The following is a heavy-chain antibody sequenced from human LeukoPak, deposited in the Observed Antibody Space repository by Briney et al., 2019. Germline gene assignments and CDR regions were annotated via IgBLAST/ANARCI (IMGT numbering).Heavy chain of an antibody. J-gene: IGHJ4*02. V-gene: IGHV3-23*01. CDR2: ISGSGGIT. CDR1: GFTYSSYA. D-gene: IGHD2-21*02. CDR3: AKDRMTYTY. Sequence: GESLRLSCTASSGFTYSSYAMSWVRQAPGKGLEWVSAISGSGGITYYADSVNGRFTISRDNSKNTLYLQMDSLRAEDTAVYYCAKDRMTYTYWGQGALVTVSS.